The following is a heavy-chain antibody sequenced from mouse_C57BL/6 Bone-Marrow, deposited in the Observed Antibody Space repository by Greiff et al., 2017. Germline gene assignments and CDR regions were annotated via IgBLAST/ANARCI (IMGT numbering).Heavy chain of an antibody. D-gene: IGHD2-4*01. J-gene: IGHJ3*01. Sequence: QVQLQQPGAELVKPGASVKLSCKASGYTFTSYTMHWVKQRPGQGLEWIGYINPSSGYTKYNQKFKDKATLTADKSSSTAYMQLSSLTSEDSAVYYCARGGDYDYDGGDWGQGTLVTVSA. CDR3: ARGGDYDYDGGD. CDR1: GYTFTSYT. CDR2: INPSSGYT. V-gene: IGHV1S26*01.